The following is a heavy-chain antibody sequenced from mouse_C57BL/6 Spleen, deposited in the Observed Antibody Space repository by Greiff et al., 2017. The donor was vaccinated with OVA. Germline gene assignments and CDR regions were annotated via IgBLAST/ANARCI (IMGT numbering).Heavy chain of an antibody. CDR2: IYPGDGDT. CDR3: ARGSNFTTVVEGAY. D-gene: IGHD1-1*01. J-gene: IGHJ3*01. V-gene: IGHV1-80*01. Sequence: QVQLKQSGAELVKPGASVKISCKASGYAFSSYWMNWVKQRPGKGLEWIGQIYPGDGDTNYNAKFKGKATLTADKSSSTAYMLLSSLTSEDSAVYFCARGSNFTTVVEGAYWGQGTLVTVSA. CDR1: GYAFSSYW.